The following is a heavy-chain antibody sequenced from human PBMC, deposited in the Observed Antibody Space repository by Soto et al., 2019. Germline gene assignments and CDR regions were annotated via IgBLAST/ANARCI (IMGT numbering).Heavy chain of an antibody. J-gene: IGHJ4*02. CDR2: ISGSGGST. D-gene: IGHD1-26*01. CDR3: AKVDRAGSSHPLFDY. V-gene: IGHV3-23*01. Sequence: EVQLLESGGGLVQPGGSLRLSCAASGFTFSSYAMSWVRQAPGKGLEWVSAISGSGGSTYYADPVKGRFTISRDNSKNTLYLQMNSLRAEDTAVYYCAKVDRAGSSHPLFDYWGQGTLVTVSS. CDR1: GFTFSSYA.